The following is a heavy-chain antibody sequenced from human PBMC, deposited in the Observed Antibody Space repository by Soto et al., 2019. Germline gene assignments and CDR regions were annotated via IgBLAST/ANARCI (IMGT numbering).Heavy chain of an antibody. J-gene: IGHJ4*02. D-gene: IGHD1-20*01. CDR3: VRVLKVTGTTSFDY. CDR2: SRNKANSYTT. Sequence: EVQVVESGGGLVQPGGSLRLSCATSGFTFSDHYMDWVRQEPGKALAWVGRSRNKANSYTTEYAASVNGRFTTSRDDSKISVYLQMNSLNIEDMAVYYCVRVLKVTGTTSFDYWGQGTLVTVAS. V-gene: IGHV3-72*01. CDR1: GFTFSDHY.